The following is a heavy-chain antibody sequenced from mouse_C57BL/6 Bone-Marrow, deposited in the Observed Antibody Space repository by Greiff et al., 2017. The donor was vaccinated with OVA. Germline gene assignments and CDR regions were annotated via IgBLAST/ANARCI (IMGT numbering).Heavy chain of an antibody. J-gene: IGHJ1*03. CDR1: GFTFSSYA. CDR2: ISDGGSYT. CDR3: ARVGTTVVADWYFDV. V-gene: IGHV5-4*01. D-gene: IGHD1-1*01. Sequence: DVHLVESGGGLVKPGGSLKLSCAASGFTFSSYAMSWVRQTPEKRLEWVATISDGGSYTYYPDNVKGRFTISRDNAKNNLYLQMSHLKSEDTAMYYCARVGTTVVADWYFDVWGTGTTVTVSS.